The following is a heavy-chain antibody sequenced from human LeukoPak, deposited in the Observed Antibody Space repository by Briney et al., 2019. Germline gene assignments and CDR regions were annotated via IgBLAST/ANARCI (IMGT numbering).Heavy chain of an antibody. Sequence: PSENLALTCTVAGVSISRNYWGWIRQPAGKGLRWIGRIQTSGGTNYPPSLESRLIMSVDTSKTQFSLKLTSVTAADTAVYYCAGDHQDYGANSALWYWGQGTLVIVSS. CDR1: GVSISRNY. CDR3: AGDHQDYGANSALWY. V-gene: IGHV4-4*07. D-gene: IGHD4-23*01. CDR2: IQTSGGT. J-gene: IGHJ4*02.